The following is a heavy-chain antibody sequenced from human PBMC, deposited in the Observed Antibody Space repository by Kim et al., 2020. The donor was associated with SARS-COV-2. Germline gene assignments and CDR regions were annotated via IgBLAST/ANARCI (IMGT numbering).Heavy chain of an antibody. CDR1: GGSISSGGYY. CDR2: IYYSGST. Sequence: SETLSLTCTVSGGSISSGGYYWSWIRQHQGKGLEWIGYIYYSGSTYYNPSLKSRVTISVDTSKNQFSLKLSSVTAADTAVYYCARVPSSGGSPGGYWGQGTLVTVSS. V-gene: IGHV4-31*03. J-gene: IGHJ4*02. CDR3: ARVPSSGGSPGGY. D-gene: IGHD2-15*01.